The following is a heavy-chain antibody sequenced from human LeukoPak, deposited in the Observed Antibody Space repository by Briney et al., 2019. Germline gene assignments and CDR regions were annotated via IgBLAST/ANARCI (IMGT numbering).Heavy chain of an antibody. CDR2: INTDESTT. D-gene: IGHD3-3*01. CDR1: GFTFSSYW. CDR3: ARANIPYYDFWSGYHYYFDY. V-gene: IGHV3-74*01. J-gene: IGHJ4*02. Sequence: GGSLRLSCAASGFTFSSYWMHWVRQAPGKGLVWVSRINTDESTTGYADSVKGRFTISRDNAKNSLYLQMNSLRAEDTAVYYCARANIPYYDFWSGYHYYFDYWGQGTLVTVSS.